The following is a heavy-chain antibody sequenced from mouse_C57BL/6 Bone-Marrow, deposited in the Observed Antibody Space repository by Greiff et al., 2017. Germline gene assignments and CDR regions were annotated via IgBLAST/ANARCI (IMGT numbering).Heavy chain of an antibody. D-gene: IGHD1-2*01. J-gene: IGHJ1*03. CDR3: ARDGQGYFDV. Sequence: QVQLQQPGAELVRPGSSVKLSCKASGYTFTSYWMHWVKQRPIQGLEWIGNIDPSDSETHYNQKFKDKATLTVDKSSSTAYMQISSLTSEDSAVYYCARDGQGYFDVWGTGTTVTVSS. CDR2: IDPSDSET. V-gene: IGHV1-52*01. CDR1: GYTFTSYW.